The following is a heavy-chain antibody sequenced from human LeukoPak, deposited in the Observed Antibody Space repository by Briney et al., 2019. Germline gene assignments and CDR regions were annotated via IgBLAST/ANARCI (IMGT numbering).Heavy chain of an antibody. CDR3: ARDGCGGDCYSEYYFDY. CDR2: IIPIFGTA. D-gene: IGHD2-21*02. Sequence: SVKVSCKASGGTFSSYAISWVRQAPGQGLEWMGGIIPIFGTANYAQKFQGRVTITADKSTSTAYMELSSLRSEDTAVYYCARDGCGGDCYSEYYFDYWGQGTLVTVSS. V-gene: IGHV1-69*06. J-gene: IGHJ4*02. CDR1: GGTFSSYA.